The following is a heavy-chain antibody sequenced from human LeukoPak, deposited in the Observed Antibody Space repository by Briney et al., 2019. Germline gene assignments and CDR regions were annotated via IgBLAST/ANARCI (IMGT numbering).Heavy chain of an antibody. Sequence: SETLSLTCAVYGGSFSGYYWSWIRQPPGKGLEWIREINHSGSTNYNPSLKSRVTISVDTSKNQFSLKLSSVTAADTAVYYCARARYCSSTSCYWGPFDPWGQGTLVTVSS. CDR1: GGSFSGYY. V-gene: IGHV4-34*01. J-gene: IGHJ5*02. D-gene: IGHD2-2*01. CDR2: INHSGST. CDR3: ARARYCSSTSCYWGPFDP.